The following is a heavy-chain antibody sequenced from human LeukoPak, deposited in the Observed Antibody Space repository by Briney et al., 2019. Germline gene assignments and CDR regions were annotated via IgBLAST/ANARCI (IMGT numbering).Heavy chain of an antibody. V-gene: IGHV4-38-2*02. CDR3: ARVWGVTDFYDSRGAFDI. CDR2: IYYSGST. CDR1: GYSISSGYY. J-gene: IGHJ3*02. Sequence: PSETLSLTCTVSGYSISSGYYWGWIRQPPGKGLEWIGYIYYSGSTNYNPSLKSRVSISVDTSKNQFSLKLNSVTAADTAVYYCARVWGVTDFYDSRGAFDIWGQGTMVTVSS. D-gene: IGHD3-22*01.